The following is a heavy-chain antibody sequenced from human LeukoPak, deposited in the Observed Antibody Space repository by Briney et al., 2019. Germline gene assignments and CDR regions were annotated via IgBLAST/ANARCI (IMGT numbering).Heavy chain of an antibody. Sequence: GGSLRLSCAASGFTVNNNYVSWVRQAPGKGLEWVSVIYSDGGTFYSDSVKGRFTISRDYSKNTLYLQMNSLRADDTAVYYCARDSSGPAFWGQGTLVTVSS. CDR3: ARDSSGPAF. CDR1: GFTVNNNY. J-gene: IGHJ4*02. D-gene: IGHD6-19*01. CDR2: IYSDGGT. V-gene: IGHV3-53*01.